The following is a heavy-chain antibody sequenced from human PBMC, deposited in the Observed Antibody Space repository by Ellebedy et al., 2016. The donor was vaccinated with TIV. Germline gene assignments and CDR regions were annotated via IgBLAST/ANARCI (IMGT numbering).Heavy chain of an antibody. CDR1: GYNFDKYY. D-gene: IGHD3-22*01. CDR2: IIPISGTP. V-gene: IGHV1-69*13. CDR3: ARDRYYDNKGYFYESVY. J-gene: IGHJ4*02. Sequence: SVKVSXXASGYNFDKYYIHWVRQAPGQGLEWMGGIIPISGTPNYAQKFQGRVTITADESTSTAYMELNTLRSEDTAVYYCARDRYYDNKGYFYESVYWGQGTPVSVSS.